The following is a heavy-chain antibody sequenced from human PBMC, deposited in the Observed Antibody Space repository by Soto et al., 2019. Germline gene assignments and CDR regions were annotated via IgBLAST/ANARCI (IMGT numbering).Heavy chain of an antibody. Sequence: GGSLRLSCAASGFTFDDYTMHWVRQAPGKGLEWVSLISWDGGSTYYADSVKGRFTISRDNSKNSLYLQMNSLRTEDTALYYCAKAYCGGDCYFNYYYGMDVWGQGTTVTVSS. J-gene: IGHJ6*02. CDR2: ISWDGGST. CDR1: GFTFDDYT. D-gene: IGHD2-21*02. CDR3: AKAYCGGDCYFNYYYGMDV. V-gene: IGHV3-43*01.